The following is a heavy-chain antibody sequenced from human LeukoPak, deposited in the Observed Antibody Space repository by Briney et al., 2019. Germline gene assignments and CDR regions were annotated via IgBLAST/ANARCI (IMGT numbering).Heavy chain of an antibody. CDR1: GYTFTSYA. D-gene: IGHD3-22*01. Sequence: ASAKVSCKASGYTFTSYAMHWVRQAPGQRLEWMGWINAGNGNTKYSQKFQGRVTITRDTSASTAYMELSSLRSEDTAVYYCARDPYYYDSSGYYLPDYWGQGTLVTVSS. J-gene: IGHJ4*02. CDR3: ARDPYYYDSSGYYLPDY. V-gene: IGHV1-3*01. CDR2: INAGNGNT.